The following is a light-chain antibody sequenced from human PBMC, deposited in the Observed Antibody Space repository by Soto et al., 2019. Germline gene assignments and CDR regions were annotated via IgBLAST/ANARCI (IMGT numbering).Light chain of an antibody. Sequence: QSALTQPTSVSGSARQSITISCTGNSHDIGAYDYVSWYQQHTGKAPRLLIYGVRNRPSGIPSRFSASKSVRTASLTISGLHAEDEADYYCASFSTYRVYVFGPGTKVTVL. CDR3: ASFSTYRVYV. V-gene: IGLV2-14*01. J-gene: IGLJ1*01. CDR2: GVR. CDR1: SHDIGAYDY.